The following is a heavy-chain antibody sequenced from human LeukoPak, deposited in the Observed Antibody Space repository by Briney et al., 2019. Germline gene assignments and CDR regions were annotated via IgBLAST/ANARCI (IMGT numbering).Heavy chain of an antibody. Sequence: GGSLRLSCAASGFTFSSYGMHWVRQAPGKGLEWVAVISYDGSNKYYADSVKGRFTISRDNSKNTVYLQMNSLRAEDTAVYYCAKDPLRLGESLAFGYWGQGTLVTVSS. CDR2: ISYDGSNK. D-gene: IGHD3-16*01. J-gene: IGHJ4*02. V-gene: IGHV3-30*18. CDR1: GFTFSSYG. CDR3: AKDPLRLGESLAFGY.